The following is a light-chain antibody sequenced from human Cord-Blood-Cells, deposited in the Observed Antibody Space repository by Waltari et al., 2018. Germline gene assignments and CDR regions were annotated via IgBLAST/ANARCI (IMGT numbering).Light chain of an antibody. CDR1: SSDVGGYNS. CDR2: DVS. CDR3: SSYTSSSTWV. J-gene: IGLJ3*02. V-gene: IGLV2-14*03. Sequence: QSALTQPASVSGSPGQSITISCTGTSSDVGGYNSVSWYQQHQGKAPKLMIYDVSNRPSGVSNRFSGSKSGNTASLTISGLQAEDEADYYCSSYTSSSTWVFGGGTKLTVL.